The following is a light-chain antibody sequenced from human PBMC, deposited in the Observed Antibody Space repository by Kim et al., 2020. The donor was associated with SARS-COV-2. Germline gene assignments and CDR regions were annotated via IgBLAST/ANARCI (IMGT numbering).Light chain of an antibody. J-gene: IGKJ2*01. Sequence: PGERATRSCRASQSVSSYYLAWCQQKPGQAPRLLIYGASNRATGISDRFTGSGSGTDFTLTISRLEPEDSAVYYCQQYVSSPPMYTFGQGTKLEI. CDR2: GAS. CDR3: QQYVSSPPMYT. CDR1: QSVSSYY. V-gene: IGKV3-20*01.